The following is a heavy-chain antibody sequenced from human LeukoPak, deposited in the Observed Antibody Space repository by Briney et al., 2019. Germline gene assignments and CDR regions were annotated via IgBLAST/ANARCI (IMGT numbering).Heavy chain of an antibody. CDR2: INHSGST. J-gene: IGHJ4*02. CDR1: GGSFSGYY. D-gene: IGHD3-16*01. CDR3: ARGPYGGFDY. Sequence: SETLSLTCAVYGGSFSGYYWSWIRQPPGKGLEWVGEINHSGSTNYNPSLKSRVTISVDTSKNQFSLRLSSVTAADTAVYYCARGPYGGFDYWGQGTLVTVSS. V-gene: IGHV4-34*01.